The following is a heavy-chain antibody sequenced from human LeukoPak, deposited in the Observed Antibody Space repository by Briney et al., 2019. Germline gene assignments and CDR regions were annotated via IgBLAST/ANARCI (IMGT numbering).Heavy chain of an antibody. V-gene: IGHV3-66*01. D-gene: IGHD4-17*01. J-gene: IGHJ4*02. CDR1: GFTVSSSY. CDR2: IYSGGST. CDR3: AKDRYGDYPYYFDY. Sequence: GGSLRLSCAASGFTVSSSYMSWVRQAPGKGLEWVSVIYSGGSTYYADSVKGRFTISRDNSKNTLYLQMNSLRAEDTAVYYCAKDRYGDYPYYFDYWGQGTLVTVSS.